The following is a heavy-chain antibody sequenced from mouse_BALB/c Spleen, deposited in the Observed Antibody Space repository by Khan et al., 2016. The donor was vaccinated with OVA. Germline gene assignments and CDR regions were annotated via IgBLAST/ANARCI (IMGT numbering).Heavy chain of an antibody. CDR2: ISSLAYSI. CDR1: GFTFSDYG. CDR3: VRWAMDY. Sequence: EVELVESGGGLVQPGGSRKLSCAASGFTFSDYGMAWVRQAPGKGPEWVAFISSLAYSIYYADTVTGRFTISEENAKNTLYLEMSSLRSEDTAMYFCVRWAMDYWGQGTSVTVSS. J-gene: IGHJ4*01. V-gene: IGHV5-15*02.